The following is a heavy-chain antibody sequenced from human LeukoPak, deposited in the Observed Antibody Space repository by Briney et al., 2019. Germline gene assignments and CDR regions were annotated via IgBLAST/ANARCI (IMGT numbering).Heavy chain of an antibody. V-gene: IGHV1-69*05. D-gene: IGHD3-10*01. J-gene: IGHJ4*02. Sequence: SVKVSCKASGGTFSSYAISWVRQAPGQGLEWMGRIIPIFGTANYAQKFQGRVTITTDESTSTAYMELSSLRSEDTAVYYCASRGDYGSGSHYNEDYIDYWGQGTPVTVSS. CDR3: ASRGDYGSGSHYNEDYIDY. CDR2: IIPIFGTA. CDR1: GGTFSSYA.